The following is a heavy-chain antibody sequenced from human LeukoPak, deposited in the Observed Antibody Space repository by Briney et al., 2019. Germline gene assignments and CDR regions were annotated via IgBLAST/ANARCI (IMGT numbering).Heavy chain of an antibody. V-gene: IGHV4-4*02. Sequence: SETLSLTCSVSRASISSDHWWSWVRQPPGRGLEWIGEIYYTGTTNFDPSLRGRVSTSVDQVKNQLSLIVNSVTAADTAVYFCARKASGTWFPYDSWGRGTLVTVSS. CDR1: RASISSDHW. CDR2: IYYTGTT. CDR3: ARKASGTWFPYDS. D-gene: IGHD6-13*01. J-gene: IGHJ4*02.